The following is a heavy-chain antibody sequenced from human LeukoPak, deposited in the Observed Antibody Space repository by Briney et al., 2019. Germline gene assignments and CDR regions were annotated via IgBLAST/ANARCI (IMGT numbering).Heavy chain of an antibody. CDR2: IHHTGTT. D-gene: IGHD3-10*01. J-gene: IGHJ5*02. V-gene: IGHV4-31*03. Sequence: NPSETLSLTCTVSGGSINTDNYYSSWIRQSPVKGLEWIGYIHHTGTTYYNPSLRSRVSISVFTSNNQFSLTLISVTAEDTAVYYCARNLVPYFGELDPWGRGTLVTVSS. CDR1: GGSINTDNYY. CDR3: ARNLVPYFGELDP.